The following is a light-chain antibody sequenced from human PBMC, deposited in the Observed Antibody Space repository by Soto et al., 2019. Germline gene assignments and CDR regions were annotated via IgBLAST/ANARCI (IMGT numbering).Light chain of an antibody. CDR1: QSLXTW. Sequence: DIQLTQSPSTLSASVGDRVTITCRASQSLXTWFVWYQQEPGKAPKLLXHKASSLQSGVPSRFSGSGSGTDFTLTISSLHPDYFATYYCQQYNSYSPTFGQGTKVDIK. CDR3: QQYNSYSPT. J-gene: IGKJ1*01. CDR2: KAS. V-gene: IGKV1-5*03.